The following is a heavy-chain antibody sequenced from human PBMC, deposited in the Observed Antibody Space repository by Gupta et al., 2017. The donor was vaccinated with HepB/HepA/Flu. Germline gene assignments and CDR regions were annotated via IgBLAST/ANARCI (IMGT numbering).Heavy chain of an antibody. CDR2: INHSGST. CDR3: ARGAATLPDYYYYYMDV. V-gene: IGHV4-34*01. Sequence: QVQLQQWGAGLLKPSETLSLTCAVYGGSFSGYYWSWIRQPPGKGLEWIGEINHSGSTNYNPSLKSRVTISVDTSKNQFSLKLSSVTAADTAVYYCARGAATLPDYYYYYMDVWGKGTTVTVSS. CDR1: GGSFSGYY. J-gene: IGHJ6*03.